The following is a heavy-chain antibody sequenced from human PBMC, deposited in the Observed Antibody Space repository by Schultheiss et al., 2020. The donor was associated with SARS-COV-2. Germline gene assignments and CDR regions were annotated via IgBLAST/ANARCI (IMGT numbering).Heavy chain of an antibody. V-gene: IGHV4-31*03. CDR1: GGSISSYY. J-gene: IGHJ4*02. CDR2: IYYSGST. Sequence: TLSLTCTVSGGSISSYYWSWIRQHPGKGLEWIGYIYYSGSTYYNPSLKSRVTISVDTSKNQFSLKLSSVTAADTAVYYCARAPYYYDSSGYYYSGYFDYWGQGTLVTVSS. CDR3: ARAPYYYDSSGYYYSGYFDY. D-gene: IGHD3-22*01.